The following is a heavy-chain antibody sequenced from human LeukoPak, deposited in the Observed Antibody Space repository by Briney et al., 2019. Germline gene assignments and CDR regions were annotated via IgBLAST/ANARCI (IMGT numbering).Heavy chain of an antibody. Sequence: SETLSLTCTVSGGSISGYYWSWIRQPPGKALEWIGYIFYSGTTSYNPSLKSRVTMSVDTSKNQFSLKLSSVTAADTAVYYCASTDYYDSGDYWGQGTLVTVSA. J-gene: IGHJ4*02. V-gene: IGHV4-59*01. CDR3: ASTDYYDSGDY. CDR2: IFYSGTT. CDR1: GGSISGYY. D-gene: IGHD3-10*01.